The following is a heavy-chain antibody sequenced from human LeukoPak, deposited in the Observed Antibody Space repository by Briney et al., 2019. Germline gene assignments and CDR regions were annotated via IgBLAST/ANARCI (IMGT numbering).Heavy chain of an antibody. D-gene: IGHD6-13*01. V-gene: IGHV1-69*05. CDR1: GYTLTELS. Sequence: SVKVSCKVSGYTLTELSMHWVRQAPGQGLEWMGGIIPIFGTANYAQKFQGRVTITTDESTSTAYMELSSLRSEDTAVYYCARVLPSSSWPHDAFDIWGQGTMVTVSS. J-gene: IGHJ3*02. CDR3: ARVLPSSSWPHDAFDI. CDR2: IIPIFGTA.